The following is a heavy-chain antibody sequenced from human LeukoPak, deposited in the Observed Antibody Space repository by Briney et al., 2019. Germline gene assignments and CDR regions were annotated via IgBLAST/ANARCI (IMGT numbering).Heavy chain of an antibody. Sequence: ASETLSLTCTVSGGSISSYYWSWIRQPPGKGLEWIGYIYYSGSTNYNPSLKSRVTISVDTSKNQFSLKLSSVTAADTAVYYCASGHYYGSGSYFGWFDPWGQGTLVTVSS. D-gene: IGHD3-10*01. CDR2: IYYSGST. CDR3: ASGHYYGSGSYFGWFDP. V-gene: IGHV4-59*08. J-gene: IGHJ5*02. CDR1: GGSISSYY.